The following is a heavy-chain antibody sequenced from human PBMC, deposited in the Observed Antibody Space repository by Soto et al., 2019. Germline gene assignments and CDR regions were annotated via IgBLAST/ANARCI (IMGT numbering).Heavy chain of an antibody. J-gene: IGHJ3*02. Sequence: SETLSLTCTVSGGSISSYYWSWIRQPPGKGLEWIGYIYYSGSTNYNPSLKSRVTISVDTSKNQFSLKLSSVTAADTAVYYCARVVVPAAMGGDAFDIWGQGTMVTVSS. D-gene: IGHD2-2*01. CDR3: ARVVVPAAMGGDAFDI. V-gene: IGHV4-59*01. CDR2: IYYSGST. CDR1: GGSISSYY.